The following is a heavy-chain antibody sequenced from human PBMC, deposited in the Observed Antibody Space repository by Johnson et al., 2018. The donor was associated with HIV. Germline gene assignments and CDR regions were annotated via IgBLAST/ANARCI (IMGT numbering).Heavy chain of an antibody. CDR2: INWNGGST. Sequence: MQLVESGGGVVRPGRSLRLSCAASGFTFDDYGMTWVRQPPGKGLEWVSGINWNGGSTGYADSVKGRFTISRDNTKNSLYLQMNSLRAEDTAVYYCARGGYNWNDFLNDAFDMWGQGTVVTVSS. D-gene: IGHD1-1*01. CDR1: GFTFDDYG. CDR3: ARGGYNWNDFLNDAFDM. J-gene: IGHJ3*02. V-gene: IGHV3-20*04.